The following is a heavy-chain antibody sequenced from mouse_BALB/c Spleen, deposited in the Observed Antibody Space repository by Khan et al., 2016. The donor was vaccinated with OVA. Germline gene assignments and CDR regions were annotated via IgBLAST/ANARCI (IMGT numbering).Heavy chain of an antibody. V-gene: IGHV3-8*02. CDR2: MIYTGYT. Sequence: EVQLQESGPSLVKPSQTLSLTCSVTSDSITSGYWSWIRKFPGNKLEYMGYMIYTGYTDYNPSLKSRIAITRHTSKNQYDLQLNSVTAEDTATYYWARSTYRYAFAYWGQGTLVTVSA. CDR3: ARSTYRYAFAY. J-gene: IGHJ3*01. CDR1: SDSITSGY. D-gene: IGHD2-14*01.